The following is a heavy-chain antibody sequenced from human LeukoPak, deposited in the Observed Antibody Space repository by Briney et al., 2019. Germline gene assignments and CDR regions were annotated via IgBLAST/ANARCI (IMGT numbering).Heavy chain of an antibody. V-gene: IGHV4-39*07. J-gene: IGHJ6*03. CDR3: ARVSYSSSWYYHYRDV. CDR2: VYHSGTT. D-gene: IGHD6-13*01. CDR1: GGSISSSSYY. Sequence: PSETLSLTCTVSGGSISSSSYYWGWIRQPPGKGLQWIGSVYHSGTTFYNPSLKSRVTISVDTSKNQFSLKLSSVTAADTAVYYCARVSYSSSWYYHYRDVWGKGTTVTVSS.